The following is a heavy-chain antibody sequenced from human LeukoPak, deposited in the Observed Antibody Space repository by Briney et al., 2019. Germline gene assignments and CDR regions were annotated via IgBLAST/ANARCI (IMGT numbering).Heavy chain of an antibody. CDR2: ISGSDAST. CDR3: AKDVTYYFGSGSNPNWFDP. J-gene: IGHJ5*02. Sequence: GGSLSLSCAASGFTFSSYAMSWVRQTPGKGLEWVSGISGSDASTYYTDSVKGRSTISRDNSKNTLYLHMNSLRAEDTAVYYCAKDVTYYFGSGSNPNWFDPWGQGTLVTVSS. D-gene: IGHD3-10*01. CDR1: GFTFSSYA. V-gene: IGHV3-23*01.